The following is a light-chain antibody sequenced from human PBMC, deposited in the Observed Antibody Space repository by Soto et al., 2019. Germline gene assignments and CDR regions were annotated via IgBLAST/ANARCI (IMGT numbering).Light chain of an antibody. V-gene: IGKV1-39*01. CDR3: QQSYSTPYT. J-gene: IGKJ2*01. CDR1: QSISCY. Sequence: DIQMTQSPSSLSASVGVRVSITCRASQSISCYLNWYQQKPGKAPNLLIYAASSLQGGVPSRFSGSGSGTDFTLTISSLQPADCATYYCQQSYSTPYTFGQGTKRE. CDR2: AAS.